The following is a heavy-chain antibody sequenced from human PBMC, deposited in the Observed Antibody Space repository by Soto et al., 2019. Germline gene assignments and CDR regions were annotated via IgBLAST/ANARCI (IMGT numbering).Heavy chain of an antibody. CDR2: VMGDGTTT. CDR1: GLTFSNFW. V-gene: IGHV3-74*01. D-gene: IGHD3-3*01. CDR3: ATLNSFGSDF. J-gene: IGHJ4*01. Sequence: GGSLRLSCAVSGLTFSNFWMHWVRQAPGKGLVWVSYVMGDGTTTDYADSVKGRFTISRDNAKNTVFLQMNSLRAEDTAVYYCATLNSFGSDFWGHGTLVTVSS.